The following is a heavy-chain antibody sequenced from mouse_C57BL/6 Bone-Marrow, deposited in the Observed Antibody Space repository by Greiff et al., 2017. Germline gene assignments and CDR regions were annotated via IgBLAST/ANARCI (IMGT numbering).Heavy chain of an antibody. CDR3: ARHDYSNYDAMDY. Sequence: EVKVVESGGGLVQPGGSLKLSCAASGFTFSDYGMAWVRQAPRKGPEWVAFISNLAYSIYYADTVTGRFTISRENAKNTLYLEMSSLRSEDTAMYYCARHDYSNYDAMDYWGQGTSVTVSS. D-gene: IGHD2-5*01. CDR2: ISNLAYSI. V-gene: IGHV5-15*01. J-gene: IGHJ4*01. CDR1: GFTFSDYG.